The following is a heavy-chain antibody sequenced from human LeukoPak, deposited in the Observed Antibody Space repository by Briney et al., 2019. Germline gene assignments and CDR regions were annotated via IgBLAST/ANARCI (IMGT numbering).Heavy chain of an antibody. V-gene: IGHV1-18*01. D-gene: IGHD2-2*01. CDR2: ISAYNGNT. Sequence: VSVKVSCKASGYTFTSYGISWVRQAPGQGLEWMGWISAYNGNTNYAQKLQGRVTMTTDTSTSTAYMELRSLRSDDTAVYYCARAPIVVVPAASWFDPWGQGTLVTVSS. J-gene: IGHJ5*02. CDR1: GYTFTSYG. CDR3: ARAPIVVVPAASWFDP.